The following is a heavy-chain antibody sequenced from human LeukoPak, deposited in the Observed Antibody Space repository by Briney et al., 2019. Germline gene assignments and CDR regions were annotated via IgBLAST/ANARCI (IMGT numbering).Heavy chain of an antibody. V-gene: IGHV4-34*01. J-gene: IGHJ4*02. Sequence: KPSETLSLTCVVYGGSFSAYYWSWIRQPPGKGLEWIGEINHSGDTNYNPSLKNRVTISLDTSRNPFSLKLTSGTAADTAVYYCGIEAFKLASWGQGTLVTVSS. CDR1: GGSFSAYY. CDR2: INHSGDT. D-gene: IGHD3-16*01. CDR3: GIEAFKLAS.